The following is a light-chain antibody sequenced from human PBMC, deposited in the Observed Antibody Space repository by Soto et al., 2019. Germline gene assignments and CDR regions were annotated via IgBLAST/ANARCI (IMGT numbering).Light chain of an antibody. CDR2: GAS. CDR3: QQYGSSPLT. J-gene: IGKJ4*01. Sequence: EIVLTQSPGTLSLSPGERATLSCRASQSVSSSYLAWYQQKPCQAPRLLIYGASSRATGIPDRFSGSGSGTDFTLTISRLEPEDFAFYYCQQYGSSPLTFGGGTKVDIK. CDR1: QSVSSSY. V-gene: IGKV3-20*01.